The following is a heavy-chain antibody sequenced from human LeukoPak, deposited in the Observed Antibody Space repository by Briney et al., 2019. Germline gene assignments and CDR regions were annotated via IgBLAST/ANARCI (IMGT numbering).Heavy chain of an antibody. Sequence: GGSLRLSCAASGFTLGNYAMRWVRQAPGKGLEWVSAISGSGGSTYYADSVKGRFTISRDNSKNTLYLQMNSLRAEDTAVYYCAKTVDSSSWYGVYYYYGMDVWGQGTTVTVSS. J-gene: IGHJ6*02. CDR1: GFTLGNYA. V-gene: IGHV3-23*01. CDR3: AKTVDSSSWYGVYYYYGMDV. CDR2: ISGSGGST. D-gene: IGHD6-13*01.